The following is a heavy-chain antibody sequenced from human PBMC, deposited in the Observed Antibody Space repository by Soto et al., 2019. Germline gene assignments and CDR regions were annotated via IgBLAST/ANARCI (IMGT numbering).Heavy chain of an antibody. V-gene: IGHV3-30*18. Sequence: QPGGSLRLSCQASGFNFDNYGMHWVRQAPGKGLEWVAVITYDGSFQYYADSVKGRFTIPRDNSKNTLSLHLNTLKPEDTAVYHCAKDRVGGTFYTPLAFWGQGTLVTVSS. D-gene: IGHD1-7*01. J-gene: IGHJ4*02. CDR3: AKDRVGGTFYTPLAF. CDR1: GFNFDNYG. CDR2: ITYDGSFQ.